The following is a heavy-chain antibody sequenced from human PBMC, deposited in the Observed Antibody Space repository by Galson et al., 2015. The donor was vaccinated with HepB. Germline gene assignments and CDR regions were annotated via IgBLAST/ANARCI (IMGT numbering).Heavy chain of an antibody. CDR3: ARDGGYTSSYYYHYYGLDV. V-gene: IGHV4-59*01. CDR2: ISYSGIT. Sequence: TVSGGSISSYYWSWIRQPPGKGLEWIGYISYSGITNYSPSLKSRVTISVDTSKNQFSLKLSSVTAADTAVYYCARDGGYTSSYYYHYYGLDVWGQGTTVTVSS. CDR1: GGSISSYY. D-gene: IGHD6-6*01. J-gene: IGHJ6*02.